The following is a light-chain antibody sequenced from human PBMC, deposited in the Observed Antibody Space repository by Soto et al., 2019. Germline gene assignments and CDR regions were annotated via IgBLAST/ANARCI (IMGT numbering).Light chain of an antibody. CDR3: QQYNTYPLT. CDR1: QSISTW. V-gene: IGKV1-5*03. CDR2: KAS. Sequence: DLQMTQSPSTLSASVGDRVTFTCRASQSISTWLAWYQQKPGKAPKLLIYKASSLEGGVPSRFSGGGSGTDFNITISTLQPDDFATYYCQQYNTYPLTFGGGTTVEIK. J-gene: IGKJ4*01.